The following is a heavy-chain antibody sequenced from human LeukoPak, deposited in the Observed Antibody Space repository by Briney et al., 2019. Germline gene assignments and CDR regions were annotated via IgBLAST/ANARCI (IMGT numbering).Heavy chain of an antibody. Sequence: SETLSLTCAVYGGSFSGYYWSWIRQPPGKGLEWIGEINHSGSTNYNPSLKSRVTISVDTSKNQFSLKLSSVTAADTAVYYCARGDVGATTSFDYWGQGTLVTASS. V-gene: IGHV4-34*01. CDR3: ARGDVGATTSFDY. CDR1: GGSFSGYY. CDR2: INHSGST. D-gene: IGHD1-26*01. J-gene: IGHJ4*02.